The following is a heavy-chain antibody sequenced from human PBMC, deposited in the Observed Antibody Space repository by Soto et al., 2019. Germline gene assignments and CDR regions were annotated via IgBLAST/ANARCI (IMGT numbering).Heavy chain of an antibody. Sequence: SETLSLTCIVSGESISSSSYYWGRIRQPPGKGLEWIGSIYYSGRTYYNPSFKSRVTISIDTSKNQFSLKLSSVTATDTAVYYCARQRTTVVTQAYFDHWGQGALVTVSS. CDR2: IYYSGRT. CDR1: GESISSSSYY. J-gene: IGHJ4*02. CDR3: ARQRTTVVTQAYFDH. D-gene: IGHD2-21*02. V-gene: IGHV4-39*01.